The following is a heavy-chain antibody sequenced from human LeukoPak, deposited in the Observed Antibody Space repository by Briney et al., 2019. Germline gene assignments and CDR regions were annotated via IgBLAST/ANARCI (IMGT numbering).Heavy chain of an antibody. Sequence: ASVKVSCKASGYTFTNYGISWVRQAPGQGLEWMGWISGYDGNTNHAQNFQGRVAMTTDTSTSTAYMEVRSLRSDDTAVYYCARGGRRSGYTEFDYWGQGNLVTVSS. D-gene: IGHD3-16*02. V-gene: IGHV1-18*01. CDR3: ARGGRRSGYTEFDY. J-gene: IGHJ4*02. CDR1: GYTFTNYG. CDR2: ISGYDGNT.